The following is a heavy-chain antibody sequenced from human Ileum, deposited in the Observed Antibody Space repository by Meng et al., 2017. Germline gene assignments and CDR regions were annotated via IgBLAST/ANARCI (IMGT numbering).Heavy chain of an antibody. V-gene: IGHV4-61*08. J-gene: IGHJ4*02. CDR2: AST. D-gene: IGHD7-27*01. CDR1: GGSVSSSGYQ. CDR3: ARDHWGSLDY. Sequence: VLLQWSGPCLGRPSASLSLTWARSGGSVSSSGYQWGWIRQPPGKGLEWIGYASTNYNPSLKSRVTISVDTSKNQFSLKLTSVTAADTAVYYCARDHWGSLDYWGQGVLVTVSS.